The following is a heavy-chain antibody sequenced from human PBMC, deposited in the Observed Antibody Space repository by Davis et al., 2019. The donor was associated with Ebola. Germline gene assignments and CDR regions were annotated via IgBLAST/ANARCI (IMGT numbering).Heavy chain of an antibody. J-gene: IGHJ4*02. CDR3: ASAPLIAVAHWYRH. CDR1: GGSSSGYY. Sequence: MPGGSLRLSCAVYGGSSSGYYWSWIRQPPGKGLEWIGEINHSGSTNYNPSLKSRVTISVDTSKNQFSLKLSSVTAADTAVYYCASAPLIAVAHWYRHWGQGTLVTVSS. CDR2: INHSGST. V-gene: IGHV4-34*01. D-gene: IGHD6-19*01.